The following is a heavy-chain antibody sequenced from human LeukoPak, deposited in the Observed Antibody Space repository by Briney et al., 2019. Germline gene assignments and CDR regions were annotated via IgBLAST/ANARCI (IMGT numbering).Heavy chain of an antibody. CDR2: ISSSSSTI. CDR1: GFTFSSYN. D-gene: IGHD1-26*01. J-gene: IGHJ4*02. Sequence: GGSLRLSCAASGFTFSSYNMNWVRQAPGKGLEWVSYISSSSSTIYYADSVKGLFTISRDNAKNSLYLQMNSLRAEDTAVYYCARSGSYRLDYWGQGTLVTVSS. CDR3: ARSGSYRLDY. V-gene: IGHV3-48*01.